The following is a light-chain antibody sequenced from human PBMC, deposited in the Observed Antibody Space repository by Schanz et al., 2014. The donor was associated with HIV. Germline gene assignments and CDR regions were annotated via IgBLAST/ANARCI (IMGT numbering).Light chain of an antibody. CDR3: SSYTSSSSVV. V-gene: IGLV2-14*02. Sequence: SALTQPASVSGSPGQSITLSCTGSNRDIGSYGLLSSDQQHPGKSPKLLIYGVTKRPSGVSPRFSGSKSGNTASLTISGLQAEDEADYYCSSYTSSSSVVFGGGTKLTVL. CDR2: GVT. J-gene: IGLJ2*01. CDR1: NRDIGSYGL.